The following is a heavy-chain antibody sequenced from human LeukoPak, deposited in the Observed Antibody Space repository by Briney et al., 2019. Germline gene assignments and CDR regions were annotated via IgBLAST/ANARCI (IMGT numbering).Heavy chain of an antibody. J-gene: IGHJ3*02. CDR2: ITSGGGAT. V-gene: IGHV3-23*01. CDR3: AKPTNDIVVVPAANFAFDI. D-gene: IGHD2-2*01. CDR1: GFSFSSFA. Sequence: GGSLRLSCAASGFSFSSFALTWVRQTPEKGLEWVASITSGGGATHFASSATGRFTISRDNSKNTMYLQMNSLRAEDTAVYYCAKPTNDIVVVPAANFAFDIWGQGTMVTVSS.